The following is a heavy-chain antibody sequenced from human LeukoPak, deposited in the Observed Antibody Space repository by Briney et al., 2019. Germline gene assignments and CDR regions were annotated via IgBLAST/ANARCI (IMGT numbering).Heavy chain of an antibody. J-gene: IGHJ4*02. V-gene: IGHV3-23*01. CDR1: GFAFSNYA. CDR3: AKERAGTSPLDY. Sequence: GGSLSLSCAASGFAFSNYAMSWVRQAPGKGLEWVSVINSGGASTYYADSVKGRFTVSRDNSKNTLYLQMNSLGAEDTAVYYCAKERAGTSPLDYWGQGTLVTVSS. D-gene: IGHD1-1*01. CDR2: INSGGAST.